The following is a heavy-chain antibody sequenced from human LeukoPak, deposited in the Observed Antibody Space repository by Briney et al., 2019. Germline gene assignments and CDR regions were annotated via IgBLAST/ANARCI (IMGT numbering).Heavy chain of an antibody. Sequence: GESLRLSCAASGFTFSGYAMSWVRQAPGKGLEWVSAISGSGGSTYYADSVKGRFTISRDNYKNTLYLQMNSLRAEDTAVYYCAKIPIFTVTTSKESSYWGQGTLVTVSS. D-gene: IGHD4-17*01. CDR2: ISGSGGST. CDR3: AKIPIFTVTTSKESSY. J-gene: IGHJ4*02. CDR1: GFTFSGYA. V-gene: IGHV3-23*01.